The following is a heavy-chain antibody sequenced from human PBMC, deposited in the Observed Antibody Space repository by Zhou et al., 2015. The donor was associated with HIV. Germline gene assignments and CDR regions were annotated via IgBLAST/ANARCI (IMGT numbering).Heavy chain of an antibody. CDR3: ARVPAAIGDYYYYGMDV. Sequence: QVQLVQSGAEVKKPGSSVKVSCKASGYTFTSYDINWVRQATGQGLEWMGWMNPNSGNTGYAQKFQGRVTMTRNTSISTAYMELSSLRSEDTAVYYCARVPAAIGDYYYYGMDVWGQGTTVTVSS. CDR1: GYTFTSYD. J-gene: IGHJ6*02. CDR2: MNPNSGNT. D-gene: IGHD2-2*02. V-gene: IGHV1-8*01.